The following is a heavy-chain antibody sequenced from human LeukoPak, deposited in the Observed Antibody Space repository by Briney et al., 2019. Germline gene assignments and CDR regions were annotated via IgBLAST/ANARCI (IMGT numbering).Heavy chain of an antibody. CDR1: GFTFSSYG. D-gene: IGHD1-1*01. Sequence: GGSLRLSCAASGFTFSSYGMHWVRQAPGKGLEWVAVIWYDGSNKYYADSVKGRFTISRDNSKNTLYLQMNSLRAEDTAVYYCARDQWNDVRWPTSQLRVNLSSVTAIGVLDYWGQGTLVTVSS. V-gene: IGHV3-33*01. CDR2: IWYDGSNK. CDR3: ARDQWNDVRWPTSQLRVNLSSVTAIGVLDY. J-gene: IGHJ4*02.